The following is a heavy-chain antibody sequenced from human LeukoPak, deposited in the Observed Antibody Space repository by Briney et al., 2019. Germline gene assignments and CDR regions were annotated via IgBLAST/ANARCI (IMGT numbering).Heavy chain of an antibody. CDR2: IYYSGST. Sequence: PSETLSLTCTVSGGSISSSSYYWGWIRQPPGKGLEWIGSIYYSGSTYYNPSLKSRVTISVDTSKNQFSLKLSSVTAADTAVYYCASILWFGAANYYYYYMDVWGKGTTVTVSS. J-gene: IGHJ6*03. V-gene: IGHV4-39*07. D-gene: IGHD3-10*01. CDR1: GGSISSSSYY. CDR3: ASILWFGAANYYYYYMDV.